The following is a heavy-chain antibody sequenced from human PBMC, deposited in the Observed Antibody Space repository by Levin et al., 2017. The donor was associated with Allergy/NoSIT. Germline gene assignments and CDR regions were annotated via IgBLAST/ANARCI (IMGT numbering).Heavy chain of an antibody. CDR3: ARAHKWSSWYSSSWYRFDP. Sequence: GESLKISCKGSGYSFTSYWIGWVRQMPGKGLEWMGIIYPGDSDTRYSPSFQGQVTISADKSISTAYLQWSSLKASDTAMYYCARAHKWSSWYSSSWYRFDPWGQGTLVTVSS. D-gene: IGHD6-13*01. CDR2: IYPGDSDT. J-gene: IGHJ5*02. V-gene: IGHV5-51*01. CDR1: GYSFTSYW.